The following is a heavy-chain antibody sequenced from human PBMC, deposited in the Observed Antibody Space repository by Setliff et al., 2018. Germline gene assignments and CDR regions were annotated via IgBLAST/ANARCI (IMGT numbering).Heavy chain of an antibody. Sequence: PGGSLRLSCAASGFTFSSYAMSWVRQAPGKGLEWVGFIRSKAYGGTTEYAPSVKGRFTISRDDSKSIGYLQMNSLKTEDTAVYYCTTDPSTTFGGVIGAAFDIWGQGTMVTVSS. V-gene: IGHV3-49*04. CDR2: IRSKAYGGTT. J-gene: IGHJ3*02. CDR1: GFTFSSYA. D-gene: IGHD3-16*01. CDR3: TTDPSTTFGGVIGAAFDI.